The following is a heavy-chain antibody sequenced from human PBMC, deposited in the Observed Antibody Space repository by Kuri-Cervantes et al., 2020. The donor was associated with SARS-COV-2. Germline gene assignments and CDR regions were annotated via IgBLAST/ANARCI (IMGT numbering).Heavy chain of an antibody. V-gene: IGHV4-39*01. Sequence: SETLSLTCTVSGGSISSSSYYWGWIRQPPGKGLEWIGSIYYSGSTYYNPSLKSRVTISVDTSKNQFSLKLSSVTAADTAVYYCARAPDSFTMSGAFDIWGQGTMVTVSS. CDR1: GGSISSSSYY. D-gene: IGHD3-10*02. CDR3: ARAPDSFTMSGAFDI. CDR2: IYYSGST. J-gene: IGHJ3*02.